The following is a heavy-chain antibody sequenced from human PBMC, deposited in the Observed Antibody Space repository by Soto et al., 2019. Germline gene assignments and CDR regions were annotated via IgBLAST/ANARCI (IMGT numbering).Heavy chain of an antibody. Sequence: QVQLVESGGGVVHPGRSLRLSCAASGFTFNNYAMHWVRQAPGKGLEGVAVISYDGRKKYYADSVKGRCTISRDSSKNTLYLQKNSLRAEETAGYYRARTGLTGTFLSPDCAIWGQGTTATVFS. J-gene: IGHJ3*02. CDR1: GFTFNNYA. CDR2: ISYDGRKK. CDR3: ARTGLTGTFLSPDCAI. V-gene: IGHV3-30*04. D-gene: IGHD1-7*01.